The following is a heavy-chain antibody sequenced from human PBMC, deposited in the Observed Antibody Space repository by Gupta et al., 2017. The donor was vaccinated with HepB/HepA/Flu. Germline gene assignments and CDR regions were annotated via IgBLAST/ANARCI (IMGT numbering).Heavy chain of an antibody. V-gene: IGHV3-21*01. CDR2: ISSSSSYI. CDR1: GFTFRSYS. J-gene: IGHJ4*02. Sequence: EVQLVESGGGLVKPGGSLRLSCAASGFTFRSYSMNWVRQAPGKGLEWVSSISSSSSYIYYADSVKGRFTISRDNAKNSLYLQMNSLRAEDTAVYYCARGDPDLGAGWGQGTLVTVSS. CDR3: ARGDPDLGAG. D-gene: IGHD3-16*01.